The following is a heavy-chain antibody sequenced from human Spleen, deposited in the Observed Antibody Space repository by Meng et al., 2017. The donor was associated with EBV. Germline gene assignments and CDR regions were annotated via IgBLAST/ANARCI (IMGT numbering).Heavy chain of an antibody. D-gene: IGHD4-17*01. Sequence: PPHETTPGLAKPSGTLSLTCGFSGGSISSSKWWSWVRQPPGKGLEWIGEIHHSGSTNFNPSLKSRVTISVDKSKNQFSLKLSSVTAADTAVYYCATTYGDDSHYFDYWGQGTLVTVSS. CDR3: ATTYGDDSHYFDY. CDR2: IHHSGST. V-gene: IGHV4-4*02. CDR1: GGSISSSKW. J-gene: IGHJ4*02.